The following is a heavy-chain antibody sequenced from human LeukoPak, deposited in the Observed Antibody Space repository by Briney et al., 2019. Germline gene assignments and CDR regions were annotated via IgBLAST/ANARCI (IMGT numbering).Heavy chain of an antibody. V-gene: IGHV3-23*01. CDR1: GFTFSSYA. D-gene: IGHD2-8*01. J-gene: IGHJ3*02. Sequence: GGSLRLSCAASGFTFSSYAMSWVRQAPGKGLEWVSAISGSGGSTYYADSVKGRFTISRDNANNSLFLQMNSLSVEDTAVYYCAREGGLGYCTNGICSTGYAFDIWGQGTMVTVSS. CDR2: ISGSGGST. CDR3: AREGGLGYCTNGICSTGYAFDI.